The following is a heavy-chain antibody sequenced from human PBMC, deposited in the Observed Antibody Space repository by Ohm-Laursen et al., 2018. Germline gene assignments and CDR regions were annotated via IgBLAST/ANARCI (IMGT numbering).Heavy chain of an antibody. CDR3: ARCKQPRDYYGMDV. CDR1: GFTFSDYY. CDR2: ISRSGSTI. Sequence: PSLSCSAPGFTFSDYYMSWIRQAPGKGLVWVSYISRSGSTIYYADSVKGRSTISRDNAKNSLYLQMNSLRAEDTAVYYCARCKQPRDYYGMDVWGQGTTVTVSS. J-gene: IGHJ6*02. D-gene: IGHD6-13*01. V-gene: IGHV3-11*01.